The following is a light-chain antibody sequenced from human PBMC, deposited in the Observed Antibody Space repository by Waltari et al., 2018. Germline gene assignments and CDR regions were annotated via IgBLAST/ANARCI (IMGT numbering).Light chain of an antibody. CDR3: QHYGWSSWT. CDR2: AAS. CDR1: QSASSSY. V-gene: IGKV3-20*01. J-gene: IGKJ1*01. Sequence: DIVLTQSPGTLSLSPGERATLSCMAIQSASSSYLARYQQKPGQAPRLLIYAASTRATGIPDRFSGSGSGTDFTLTISRLEPEDFAVYYCQHYGWSSWTFGQGTKVVIK.